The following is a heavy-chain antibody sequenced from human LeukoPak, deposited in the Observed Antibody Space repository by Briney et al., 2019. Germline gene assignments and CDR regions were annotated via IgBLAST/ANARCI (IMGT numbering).Heavy chain of an antibody. CDR2: IYYSGST. D-gene: IGHD6-13*01. V-gene: IGHV4-30-4*01. Sequence: PSETLSLTCTVSGGSISSGDYYWRWIRQPPGKGLEWIGYIYYSGSTYYNPSLKSRVTISVDTSKNQFSLKLSSVTAADTAVYYCARGPALPSIAAAGPFDYWGQGTLVTVSS. J-gene: IGHJ4*02. CDR3: ARGPALPSIAAAGPFDY. CDR1: GGSISSGDYY.